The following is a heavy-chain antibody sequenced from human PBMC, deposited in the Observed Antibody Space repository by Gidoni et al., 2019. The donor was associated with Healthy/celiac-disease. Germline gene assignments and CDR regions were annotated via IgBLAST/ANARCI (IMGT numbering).Heavy chain of an antibody. V-gene: IGHV3-23*01. D-gene: IGHD4-17*01. CDR1: GFPFSSYG. J-gene: IGHJ1*01. CDR3: AKDVPTVVTRYFQH. CDR2: ISGSGGST. Sequence: EVQLLESGGGLVQPGGSLRLSCAASGFPFSSYGMSWVRQAPGKGLEWVSAISGSGGSTSYADSVKGPFTISRDNSKNTLYLQMNSLRAEDTAVYYCAKDVPTVVTRYFQHWGQGTLVTVSS.